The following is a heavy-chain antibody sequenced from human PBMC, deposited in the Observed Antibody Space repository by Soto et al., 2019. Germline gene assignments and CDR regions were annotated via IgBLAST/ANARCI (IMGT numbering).Heavy chain of an antibody. Sequence: PGGSLRLSCAASGFTFINYWMSWVRQAPGKGLEWVANIKKDGGEKYYVDSAKGRFTISRDNAKNSLYLQMNSLRAEDTAVYYCARTKANQWFDPWGQGTLVTVSS. D-gene: IGHD1-26*01. CDR3: ARTKANQWFDP. J-gene: IGHJ5*02. CDR1: GFTFINYW. V-gene: IGHV3-7*03. CDR2: IKKDGGEK.